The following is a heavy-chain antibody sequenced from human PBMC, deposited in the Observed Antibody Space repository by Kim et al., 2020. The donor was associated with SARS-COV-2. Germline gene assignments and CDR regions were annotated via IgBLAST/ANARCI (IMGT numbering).Heavy chain of an antibody. CDR1: GFTFSSYE. CDR3: ARDAAYSSSWYRGNVWFDP. CDR2: ISSSGSTI. D-gene: IGHD6-13*01. V-gene: IGHV3-48*03. Sequence: GGSLRLSCAASGFTFSSYEMNWVRQAPGKGLEWVSYISSSGSTIYYADSVKGRFTISRDNAKNSLYLQMNSLRAEDTAVYYCARDAAYSSSWYRGNVWFDPWGQGTLVTVSS. J-gene: IGHJ5*02.